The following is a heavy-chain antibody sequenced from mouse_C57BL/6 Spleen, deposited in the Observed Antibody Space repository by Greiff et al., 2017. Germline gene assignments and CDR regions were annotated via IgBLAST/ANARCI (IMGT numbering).Heavy chain of an antibody. V-gene: IGHV3-6*01. Sequence: EVKLQESGPGLVKPSQSLSLTCSVTGYSITSGYYWNWIRQFPGNKLEWMGYISYDGSNNYNPSLKNRISITRDTSKNQFFLKLNSVTTEDTATYYCAREENYYGSSWYFDVGGTGTTVTVSS. CDR3: AREENYYGSSWYFDV. D-gene: IGHD1-1*01. CDR1: GYSITSGYY. CDR2: ISYDGSN. J-gene: IGHJ1*03.